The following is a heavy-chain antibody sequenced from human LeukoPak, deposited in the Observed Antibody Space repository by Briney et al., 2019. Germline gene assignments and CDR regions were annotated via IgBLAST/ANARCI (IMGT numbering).Heavy chain of an antibody. J-gene: IGHJ4*02. CDR2: INTNTGNP. Sequence: ASVKVSCKASGYTFSNYAMNWVRQAPGQGLEWMGWINTNTGNPVYAQGFTGRFVFSLDTSVNTTYLQISSLTADDTAVYFCATAEGYCSGSTCFSYWGQGTLVTVSS. V-gene: IGHV7-4-1*02. D-gene: IGHD2-15*01. CDR1: GYTFSNYA. CDR3: ATAEGYCSGSTCFSY.